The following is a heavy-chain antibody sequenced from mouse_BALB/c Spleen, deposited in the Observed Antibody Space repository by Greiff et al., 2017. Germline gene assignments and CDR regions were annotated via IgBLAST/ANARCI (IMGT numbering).Heavy chain of an antibody. D-gene: IGHD1-1*01. V-gene: IGHV6-6*02. Sequence: DVKVEESGGGLVQPGGSMQLSCVASGFTFSNYWLNWVRQSPEKGLEWVAELRLKSNNYATHYAESVKGRFTISRDDSKSSVYLQMNNLRAEDTGIYYCTRYGSSYLAWFAYWGQGTLVTVSA. J-gene: IGHJ3*01. CDR3: TRYGSSYLAWFAY. CDR2: LRLKSNNYAT. CDR1: GFTFSNYW.